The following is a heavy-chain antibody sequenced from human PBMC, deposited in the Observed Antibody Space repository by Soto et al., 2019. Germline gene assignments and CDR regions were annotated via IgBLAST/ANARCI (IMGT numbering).Heavy chain of an antibody. CDR1: GFTFSSYA. CDR2: ISYDGSNK. Sequence: GGSLRLSCAASGFTFSSYAMHWVRQAPGKGLEWVAVISYDGSNKYYADSVKGRFTISRDNSKNTLYLQMNSLRAEDTAVYYCARDEGELPTYWGQGTLVTVSS. V-gene: IGHV3-30-3*01. CDR3: ARDEGELPTY. J-gene: IGHJ4*02. D-gene: IGHD1-26*01.